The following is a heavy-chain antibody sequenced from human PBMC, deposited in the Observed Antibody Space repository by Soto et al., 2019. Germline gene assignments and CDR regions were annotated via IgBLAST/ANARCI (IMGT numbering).Heavy chain of an antibody. CDR3: ASGRIPVLPIVVVPAATYYYYGIDV. J-gene: IGHJ6*02. V-gene: IGHV1-69*01. CDR2: IIPIFGTA. D-gene: IGHD2-2*01. Sequence: QVQLVQSGAEVKKPGSSVKVSCKASGGTFSSYAISWVRQAPGQGLEWMGGIIPIFGTANYAQKFQGRVTIPANESTRTAYMEVSSLRCEDTAVYYCASGRIPVLPIVVVPAATYYYYGIDVWGHGTTVTVSS. CDR1: GGTFSSYA.